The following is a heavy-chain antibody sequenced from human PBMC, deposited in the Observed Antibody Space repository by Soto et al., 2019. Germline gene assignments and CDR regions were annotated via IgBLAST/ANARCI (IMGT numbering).Heavy chain of an antibody. CDR2: IIPVFGTT. Sequence: QVQLVQSGAEVKKPGSSVKVSCKASGGTFSTYTITWVRQAPGQGLEWMGRIIPVFGTTNYVQKFQGRVTITADTSTSTAYMELSSLRSADTASYYCARDFKGCISAACYSPSDYWGQGTLVTVSS. CDR3: ARDFKGCISAACYSPSDY. J-gene: IGHJ4*02. V-gene: IGHV1-69*08. CDR1: GGTFSTYT. D-gene: IGHD2-15*01.